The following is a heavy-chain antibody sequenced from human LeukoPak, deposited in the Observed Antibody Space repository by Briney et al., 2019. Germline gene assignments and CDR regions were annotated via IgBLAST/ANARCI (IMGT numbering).Heavy chain of an antibody. J-gene: IGHJ4*02. CDR3: ARESLGDILTPDY. D-gene: IGHD3-9*01. Sequence: GGSLRLSCAASGFTFSDYYMSWIRQAPGKGLEWVSYIRSSTSTIYYADSVKGRFTISRDNAKNSLYLQMNSLRAEDTAVYYCARESLGDILTPDYWGQGTLVTVSS. V-gene: IGHV3-11*01. CDR1: GFTFSDYY. CDR2: IRSSTSTI.